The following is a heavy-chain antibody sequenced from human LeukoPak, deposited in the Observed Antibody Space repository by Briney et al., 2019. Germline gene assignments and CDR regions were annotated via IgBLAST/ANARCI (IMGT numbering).Heavy chain of an antibody. CDR1: GFTFSSYV. CDR2: ISYDGSNK. V-gene: IGHV3-30-3*01. Sequence: KPGGSLRLSCAASGFTFSSYVMHWVRQAPGKGLEWVAVISYDGSNKYYADSVKGRFTISRDNSKNTLYLQMNSLRADDTAVYFCAKEGISVAGDLFDYWGQGTLVTVSS. J-gene: IGHJ4*02. CDR3: AKEGISVAGDLFDY. D-gene: IGHD6-19*01.